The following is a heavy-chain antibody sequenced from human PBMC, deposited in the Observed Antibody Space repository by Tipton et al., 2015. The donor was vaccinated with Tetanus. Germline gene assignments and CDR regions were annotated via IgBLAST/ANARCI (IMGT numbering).Heavy chain of an antibody. CDR2: ITPRGSD. J-gene: IGHJ5*02. V-gene: IGHV4-34*01. CDR1: GESLRGHF. CDR3: ASPIKQWLVPLDL. D-gene: IGHD6-19*01. Sequence: LSLNCAVSGESLRGHFWSWVRQPPGKGQEWIGEITPRGSDSYNPSLKSRVSILGDTSKNQLSLNLTSVTAADTAIYYCASPIKQWLVPLDLWGQGILVTISS.